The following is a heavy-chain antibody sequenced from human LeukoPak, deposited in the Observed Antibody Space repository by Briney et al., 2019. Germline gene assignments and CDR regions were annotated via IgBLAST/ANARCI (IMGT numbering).Heavy chain of an antibody. CDR1: GGSISSSSYY. D-gene: IGHD5-12*01. Sequence: SETLSLTCTVSGGSISSSSYYWGWIRQPPGKGLECMGSIYYSGSTYYNPSLKSRVTISLDTSKNQFSLKLSSVTAADTAVYYCASYSGYGYYYYMDVWGKGTTVTVSS. CDR3: ASYSGYGYYYYMDV. CDR2: IYYSGST. V-gene: IGHV4-39*07. J-gene: IGHJ6*03.